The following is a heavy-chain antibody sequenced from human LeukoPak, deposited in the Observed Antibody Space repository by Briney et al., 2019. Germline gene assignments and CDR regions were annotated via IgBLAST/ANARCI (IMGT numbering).Heavy chain of an antibody. J-gene: IGHJ4*02. CDR2: INPNSGGT. Sequence: ASVKVSCKASGYTFTGYYVHWVRQAPGQGLEWMGWINPNSGGTNYAQKFQGRVTMTRDTSISTAYVELSRLRSDDTAVYYCARSLFSESCADNWGQGTLVTVSS. V-gene: IGHV1-2*02. CDR3: ARSLFSESCADN. CDR1: GYTFTGYY. D-gene: IGHD2-15*01.